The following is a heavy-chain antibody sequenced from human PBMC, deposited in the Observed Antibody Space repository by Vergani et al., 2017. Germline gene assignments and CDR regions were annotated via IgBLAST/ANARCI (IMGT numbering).Heavy chain of an antibody. V-gene: IGHV4-61*02. CDR2: VSVSGST. CDR1: GDSISNGGHY. Sequence: QVQLQESGPRLVKPSQTLVLTCSVSGDSISNGGHYWSWIRQAAGKGLEWIGRVSVSGSTDSNASLRSRVTMSIDTSTNQFSLKLTSVPAADTAIYYCARGTPIIDYWGQGSLVTVSS. D-gene: IGHD5-24*01. CDR3: ARGTPIIDY. J-gene: IGHJ4*02.